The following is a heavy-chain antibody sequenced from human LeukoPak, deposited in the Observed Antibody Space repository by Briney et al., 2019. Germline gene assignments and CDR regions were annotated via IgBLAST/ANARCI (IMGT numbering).Heavy chain of an antibody. J-gene: IGHJ5*02. V-gene: IGHV3-21*04. CDR1: GLTFSSYS. CDR3: AKLPSGTTAKNWLHP. Sequence: PGGSLRLSCASSGLTFSSYSMNWVRQAPGKGLEWVSTISSNGNYIRYADSVKGRFTISRDNSKNTLYLQMNSLRAEDTAVYYCAKLPSGTTAKNWLHPWGQGTLVTVSS. D-gene: IGHD1-7*01. CDR2: ISSNGNYI.